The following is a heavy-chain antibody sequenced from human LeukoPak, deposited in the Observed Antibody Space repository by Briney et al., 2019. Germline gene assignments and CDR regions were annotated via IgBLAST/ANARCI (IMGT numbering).Heavy chain of an antibody. CDR1: GVPFSGYY. Sequence: SETLSLTCAVYGVPFSGYYWSWIRQPPGKGLEGIGEINHSGSTHYNPPLKSRVTISVDTSKNQFSLKLSSVTAADTAVYYCARGLGYDFWSGYYFWFDPWGQGTLVTVSS. J-gene: IGHJ5*02. V-gene: IGHV4-34*01. CDR3: ARGLGYDFWSGYYFWFDP. D-gene: IGHD3-3*01. CDR2: INHSGST.